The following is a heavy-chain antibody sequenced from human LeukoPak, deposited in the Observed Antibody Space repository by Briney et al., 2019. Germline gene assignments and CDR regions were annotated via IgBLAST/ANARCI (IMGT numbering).Heavy chain of an antibody. D-gene: IGHD2-21*02. V-gene: IGHV3-23*01. J-gene: IGHJ4*02. CDR2: ISGSGDGT. Sequence: GGSLRLSCAASGFTFSNYAVSWVGQAPGKGLEWVSSISGSGDGTYSGDSVKGRFTISRDNSKNTVDLQMNSLRAEDTAVYYCGKGLVTAIDYWGQGTLVSVSA. CDR3: GKGLVTAIDY. CDR1: GFTFSNYA.